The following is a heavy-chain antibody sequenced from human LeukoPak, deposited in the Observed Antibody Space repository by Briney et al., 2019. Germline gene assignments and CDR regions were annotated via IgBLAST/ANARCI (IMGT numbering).Heavy chain of an antibody. V-gene: IGHV3-48*03. D-gene: IGHD6-19*01. CDR2: ISYNSRSI. J-gene: IGHJ4*02. CDR3: AKDQRSIAVAGYFDY. Sequence: GSLRLSCAASGFIFSTYEMNWVRQAPGKGLEWLSYISYNSRSIYYADSVKGRFTISRDNAYNSLYLQMNSLRAEDTAVYYCAKDQRSIAVAGYFDYWGQGTLVTVSS. CDR1: GFIFSTYE.